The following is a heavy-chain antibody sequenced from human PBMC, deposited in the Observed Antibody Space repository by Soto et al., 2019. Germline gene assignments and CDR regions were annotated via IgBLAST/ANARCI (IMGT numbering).Heavy chain of an antibody. CDR2: IIPIFGTA. V-gene: IGHV1-69*13. CDR3: ASPPYYYDSSGYRFFDY. D-gene: IGHD3-22*01. J-gene: IGHJ4*02. Sequence: ASVKVSCKASGGTFSSYAISWVRQAPGQGLEWMGGIIPIFGTANYAQKFQGRVTITADESTSTAYMELSSLRSEDTAVYYCASPPYYYDSSGYRFFDYWGQGTLVTVSS. CDR1: GGTFSSYA.